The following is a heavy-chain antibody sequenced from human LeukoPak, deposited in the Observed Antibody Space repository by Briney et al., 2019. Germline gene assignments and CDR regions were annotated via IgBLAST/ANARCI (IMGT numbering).Heavy chain of an antibody. D-gene: IGHD6-19*01. CDR1: GFTVSSNY. J-gene: IGHJ4*02. CDR2: NYRRDSK. Sequence: GGSLRLSCAASGFTVSSNYMSWVRQAPGQGRELIIVNYRRDSKYKVASVKDRFTISRDKSKNTLYLQMNGLRDEDTAVYYCARAQWLGYFDYWGQGTLVTVSS. V-gene: IGHV3-53*01. CDR3: ARAQWLGYFDY.